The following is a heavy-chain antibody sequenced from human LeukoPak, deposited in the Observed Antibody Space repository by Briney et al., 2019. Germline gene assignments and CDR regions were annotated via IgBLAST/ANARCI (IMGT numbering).Heavy chain of an antibody. Sequence: GGSLRLSCAASGFTFSSYEMNWVRQAPGKGLEWVSYISSSGSTIYYADSVKGRFTISRDNAKNSLYLQMNRLRAEDTAVYYCARTYSDSSVPIYWYFDLWGRGTLVTVSS. CDR3: ARTYSDSSVPIYWYFDL. D-gene: IGHD3-22*01. J-gene: IGHJ2*01. CDR1: GFTFSSYE. CDR2: ISSSGSTI. V-gene: IGHV3-48*03.